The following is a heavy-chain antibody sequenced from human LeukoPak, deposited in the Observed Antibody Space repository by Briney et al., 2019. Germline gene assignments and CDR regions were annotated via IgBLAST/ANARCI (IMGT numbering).Heavy chain of an antibody. Sequence: PGGSLRLSCAASGFTFSSYWMSWVRQAPGKGLEWVANIKQDGSEKYNADSVKGRFTISRDNAKNSLYLQMNSLRAEDTAVYYCARGRVPAALYYYYYGMDVWGKGTTVTVSS. D-gene: IGHD2-2*01. CDR2: IKQDGSEK. J-gene: IGHJ6*04. CDR1: GFTFSSYW. CDR3: ARGRVPAALYYYYYGMDV. V-gene: IGHV3-7*03.